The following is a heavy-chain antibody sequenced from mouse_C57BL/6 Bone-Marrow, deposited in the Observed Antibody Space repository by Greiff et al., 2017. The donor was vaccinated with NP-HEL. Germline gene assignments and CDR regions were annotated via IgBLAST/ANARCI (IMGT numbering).Heavy chain of an antibody. V-gene: IGHV2-9-1*01. CDR3: ARTHYGSSYGAWFAY. Sequence: VQLVESGPGLVAPSQSLSITCTVSGFSLTSYAISWVRQPPGKGLEWLGVIWTGGGTNYNSALKSRLSISKDNSKSQVFLKMNSLQTDDTARYYCARTHYGSSYGAWFAYWGQGTLVTVSA. CDR2: IWTGGGT. J-gene: IGHJ3*01. CDR1: GFSLTSYA. D-gene: IGHD1-1*01.